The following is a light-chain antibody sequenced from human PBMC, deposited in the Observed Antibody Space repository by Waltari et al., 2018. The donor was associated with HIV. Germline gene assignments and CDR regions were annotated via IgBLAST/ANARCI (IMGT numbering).Light chain of an antibody. Sequence: QSVLTQPPSVSGAPGQRVTISCTGGGSNIGAGYEVHWYQHLPASAPKLLIFGSTNRPFGVPDRFSGSKSDTSASLAITALQAEDEADYYCQSYDSSLSSVLFGGGTKLTVL. CDR3: QSYDSSLSSVL. V-gene: IGLV1-40*01. CDR2: GST. CDR1: GSNIGAGYE. J-gene: IGLJ3*02.